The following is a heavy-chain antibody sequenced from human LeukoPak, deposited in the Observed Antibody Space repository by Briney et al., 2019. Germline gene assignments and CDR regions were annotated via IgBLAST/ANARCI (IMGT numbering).Heavy chain of an antibody. Sequence: GSLRLSCAGSGLTLRSYGMTWVRQAPGKGLEWVSSISGNGGVTTYADSVKGRFTMSRDNSRNTLYLQMDSLRAEDTAVYYCAKDPNGDYIGAFDAWGQGTIVTVSS. V-gene: IGHV3-23*01. D-gene: IGHD2-8*01. CDR2: ISGNGGVT. CDR3: AKDPNGDYIGAFDA. J-gene: IGHJ3*01. CDR1: GLTLRSYG.